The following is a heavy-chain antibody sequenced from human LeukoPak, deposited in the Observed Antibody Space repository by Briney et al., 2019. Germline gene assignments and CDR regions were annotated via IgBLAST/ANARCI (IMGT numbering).Heavy chain of an antibody. D-gene: IGHD6-19*01. J-gene: IGHJ4*02. V-gene: IGHV3-23*01. CDR3: AKRPRAVAEAYFDY. CDR1: GFTFSSYA. CDR2: ISGSGIST. Sequence: GGSLRLSCAASGFTFSSYAMSWVRQAPGKGLEWVSAISGSGISTYYADSVKGRFTISRDSSKNTPYLQMNSLRAEDTAVYYCAKRPRAVAEAYFDYWGQGTLVTVSS.